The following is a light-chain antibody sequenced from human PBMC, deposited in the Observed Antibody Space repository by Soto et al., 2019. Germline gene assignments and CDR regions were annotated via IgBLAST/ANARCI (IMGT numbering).Light chain of an antibody. Sequence: QSALTQPPSVSGAPGQRVTISCTGSNSNIGAGYDLQWYQQLPGTAPKLLIYGNTNRPSGVPDRFSGAKSGTSGSLAIAGLQAEDEAHYYCQSYDSSLSAVIFGGGTKLTVL. CDR3: QSYDSSLSAVI. V-gene: IGLV1-40*01. J-gene: IGLJ2*01. CDR2: GNT. CDR1: NSNIGAGYD.